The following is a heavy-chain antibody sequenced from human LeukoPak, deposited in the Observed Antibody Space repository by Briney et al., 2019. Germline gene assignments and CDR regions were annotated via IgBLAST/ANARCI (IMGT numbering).Heavy chain of an antibody. V-gene: IGHV4-59*08. CDR2: IYYSGST. CDR1: GGSVSSYY. D-gene: IGHD2-21*02. CDR3: ARLQVHCGGDCYTRWFDP. Sequence: SETLSLTCTVSGGSVSSYYWSWIRRPPGKGLEWIAYIYYSGSTKYNPSLKSRVTISLDRSKNQFSLKLRSVTAADTAVYYCARLQVHCGGDCYTRWFDPWGQGTLVTVSS. J-gene: IGHJ5*02.